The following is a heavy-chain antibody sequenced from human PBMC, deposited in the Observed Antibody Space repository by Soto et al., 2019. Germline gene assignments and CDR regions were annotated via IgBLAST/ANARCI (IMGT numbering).Heavy chain of an antibody. CDR2: IKQDGSEK. D-gene: IGHD3-9*01. CDR3: ARDILTGYYEGTYYYYGMDV. V-gene: IGHV3-7*01. J-gene: IGHJ6*02. CDR1: GFTFSSYW. Sequence: GGSLRLSCAASGFTFSSYWMSWVRQAPGKGLEGVANIKQDGSEKYYVDSVKGRFTISRDNAKNSLYLQMNSLRAEDTAVYYCARDILTGYYEGTYYYYGMDVWGQGTTVTVSS.